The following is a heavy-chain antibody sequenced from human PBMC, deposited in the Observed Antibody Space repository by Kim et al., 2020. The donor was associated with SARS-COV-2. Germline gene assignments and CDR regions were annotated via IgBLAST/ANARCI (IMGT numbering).Heavy chain of an antibody. J-gene: IGHJ4*02. Sequence: YNPSLKSRVTISVDTSKNQFSLKLSSVTAADTAVYYCARRHYYDSSGNDYWGQGTLVTVSS. CDR3: ARRHYYDSSGNDY. D-gene: IGHD3-22*01. V-gene: IGHV4-34*01.